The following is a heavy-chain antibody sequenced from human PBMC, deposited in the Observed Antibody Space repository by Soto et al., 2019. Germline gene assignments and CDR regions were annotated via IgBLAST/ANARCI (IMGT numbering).Heavy chain of an antibody. CDR2: ISGSGGST. Sequence: GGSLRLSCAASGFTFSSYAMSWVRQAPGKGLEWVSAISGSGGSTYYADSVKGRFTISRDNSKNTLYLQMNSLRAEDTAVYYCAKAQWQWLAAFYNWFDPWGQGTLVTVSS. V-gene: IGHV3-23*01. CDR3: AKAQWQWLAAFYNWFDP. J-gene: IGHJ5*02. CDR1: GFTFSSYA. D-gene: IGHD6-19*01.